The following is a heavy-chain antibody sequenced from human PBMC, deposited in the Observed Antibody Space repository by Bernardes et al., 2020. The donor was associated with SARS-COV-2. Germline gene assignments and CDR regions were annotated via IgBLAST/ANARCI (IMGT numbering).Heavy chain of an antibody. CDR3: ARDLGSDTVLMPAALPGDC. Sequence: GGSLRLSCLTSGFMFRSYGMNWVRQAPGRGLEWIAYISSMSTAIEYGDSVKGRFTISRDNAKNSLYLQMDSLRAEDTAVYYCARDLGSDTVLMPAALPGDCWGQGTRVTVSS. J-gene: IGHJ4*02. CDR2: ISSMSTAI. CDR1: GFMFRSYG. V-gene: IGHV3-48*04. D-gene: IGHD2-8*01.